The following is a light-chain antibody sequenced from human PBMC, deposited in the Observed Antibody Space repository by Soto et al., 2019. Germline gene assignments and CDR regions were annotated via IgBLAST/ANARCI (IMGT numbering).Light chain of an antibody. CDR2: DAS. V-gene: IGKV3-11*01. J-gene: IGKJ2*01. Sequence: EIVLTQSPATLSLSPGERATLSCRASQSVNRYLAWYQQKPGHAPRLLIYDASNRATGIPARFSGSGSGTDFTLTISSLEPEDFAVYYCQQRSNWYTFGQGTKLEIK. CDR3: QQRSNWYT. CDR1: QSVNRY.